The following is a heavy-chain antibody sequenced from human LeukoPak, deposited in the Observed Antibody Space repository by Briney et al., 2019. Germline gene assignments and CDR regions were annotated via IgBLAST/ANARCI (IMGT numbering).Heavy chain of an antibody. CDR2: ISAYNGNT. CDR3: ARDRSSPSGFDY. V-gene: IGHV1-18*01. Sequence: ASVKVSCKASGYTFTSYGISGVGQAPGQGLDWMGWISAYNGNTNYAQKLQGRVTMTTDTSTSTAYMELRSLRSDDTAVYYCARDRSSPSGFDYWGQGTLVTVSS. CDR1: GYTFTSYG. D-gene: IGHD6-6*01. J-gene: IGHJ4*02.